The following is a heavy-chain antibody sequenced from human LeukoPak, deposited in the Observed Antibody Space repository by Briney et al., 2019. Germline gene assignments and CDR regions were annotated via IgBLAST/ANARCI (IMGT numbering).Heavy chain of an antibody. J-gene: IGHJ6*03. V-gene: IGHV3-23*01. Sequence: PGGTLRLSCAASGFTFSSYGKSWVRQAPGKGLEWVSAISGSGGSTYYADSVKGRFTISRDNSKNTLYLQMNSLRAEDTAVYYCAKEGNCSSTSCYERYYYYYYMDVWGKGTTVTISS. D-gene: IGHD2-2*01. CDR1: GFTFSSYG. CDR3: AKEGNCSSTSCYERYYYYYYMDV. CDR2: ISGSGGST.